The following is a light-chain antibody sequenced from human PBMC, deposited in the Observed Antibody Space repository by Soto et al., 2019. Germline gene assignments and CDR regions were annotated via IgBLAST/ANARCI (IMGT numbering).Light chain of an antibody. CDR3: QQSYNSPPWT. CDR2: RAS. J-gene: IGKJ1*01. Sequence: DIKMTQSPSSLSASVGDRVTISCRASQTISTSLNWYQQKPGTAPRLLIYRASSVKSGVPPRFSGSGSGRDFTLTISSLRPEDIATYFCQQSYNSPPWTFGQGTKVEVK. CDR1: QTISTS. V-gene: IGKV1-39*01.